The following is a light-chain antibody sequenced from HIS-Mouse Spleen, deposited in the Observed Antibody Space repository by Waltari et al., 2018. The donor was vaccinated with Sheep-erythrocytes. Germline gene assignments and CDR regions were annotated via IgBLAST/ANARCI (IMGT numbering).Light chain of an antibody. J-gene: IGLJ3*02. CDR2: EDS. CDR1: ALPKKY. V-gene: IGLV3-10*01. Sequence: SYELTQPPSVSVSPGQTARITCSGDALPKKYAYWYQQKSGQAPVLVIYEDSERPSGIPEGFSGSSSGTMATVTISGAQVEDDADYYCYSTDSSGNHWVFGGGTKLTVL. CDR3: YSTDSSGNHWV.